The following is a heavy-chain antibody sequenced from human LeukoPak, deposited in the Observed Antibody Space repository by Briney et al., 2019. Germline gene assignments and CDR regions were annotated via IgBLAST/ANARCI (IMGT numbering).Heavy chain of an antibody. J-gene: IGHJ4*02. CDR3: TRVTGTTVFDY. Sequence: GGSPRLSCAASGFTFDDYTMHWVRQAPGKGLEWVSCVSWNSYNIGYADSVRGRFTIARDNAKNSLYLQMNSLRAEDTAFYYCTRVTGTTVFDYWGQGTLVTVSS. CDR1: GFTFDDYT. CDR2: VSWNSYNI. D-gene: IGHD1-7*01. V-gene: IGHV3-9*01.